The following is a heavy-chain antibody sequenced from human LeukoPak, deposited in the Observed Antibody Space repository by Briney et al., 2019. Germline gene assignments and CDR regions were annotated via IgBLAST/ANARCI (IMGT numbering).Heavy chain of an antibody. CDR2: ISAYNGNT. Sequence: ASVKVSCEASGYTFTSYGISWVRQAPGQGLEWMGWISAYNGNTNYAQKLQGRVTLTTDTSTSTAYMELRSLRSDDTAVYYCARDSIAAGSGRFDPWGQGTLVTVSS. D-gene: IGHD6-13*01. J-gene: IGHJ5*02. CDR3: ARDSIAAGSGRFDP. V-gene: IGHV1-18*01. CDR1: GYTFTSYG.